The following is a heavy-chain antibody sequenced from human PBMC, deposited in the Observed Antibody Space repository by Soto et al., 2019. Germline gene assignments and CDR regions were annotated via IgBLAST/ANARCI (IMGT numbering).Heavy chain of an antibody. J-gene: IGHJ4*02. CDR3: AGRSSGSYYDY. CDR2: ISGSGDST. V-gene: IGHV3-23*01. Sequence: EVQLLESGGGLVQPGGSLRLSCAASGFTFSSYAMRWVRHAPVKGLEWVSAISGSGDSTYYADSVKGRFTISRDNSKNTLYLQMNSLRAEDTAVYYCAGRSSGSYYDYWGQGTLVTVSS. D-gene: IGHD1-26*01. CDR1: GFTFSSYA.